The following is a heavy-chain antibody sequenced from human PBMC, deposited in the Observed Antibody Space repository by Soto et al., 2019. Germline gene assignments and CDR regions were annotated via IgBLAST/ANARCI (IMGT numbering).Heavy chain of an antibody. Sequence: PSETLSLTCAVSGYSISSSNWLGWILQPPVNGLDLIGYIYYIGTTYYNPSLKSRVTMSLYTSKNHFSLKLTSATALYTAVYYCARREIQGPIDYWGQGTLLTVSS. CDR3: ARREIQGPIDY. V-gene: IGHV4-28*01. CDR2: IYYIGTT. D-gene: IGHD1-26*01. CDR1: GYSISSSNW. J-gene: IGHJ4*02.